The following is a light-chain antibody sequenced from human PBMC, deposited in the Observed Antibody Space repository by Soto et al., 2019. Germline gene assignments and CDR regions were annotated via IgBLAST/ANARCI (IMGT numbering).Light chain of an antibody. V-gene: IGKV1-5*03. Sequence: DIQMTQSPSTLSASVGDRVTITCRASQSISTWLAWYQQRAGKAPKLLIYKASNLESGVPSRFSGSGSGTDFTLTISSLQPDDFATYYCQQHNSYSWAFGQGP. CDR1: QSISTW. CDR3: QQHNSYSWA. J-gene: IGKJ1*01. CDR2: KAS.